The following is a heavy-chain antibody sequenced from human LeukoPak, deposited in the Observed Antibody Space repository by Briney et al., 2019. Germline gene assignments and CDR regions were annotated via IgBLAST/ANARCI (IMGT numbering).Heavy chain of an antibody. D-gene: IGHD3-9*01. CDR2: IIPIFGTA. J-gene: IGHJ4*02. Sequence: SVKVSCKASGGTFSSYAISWVRQAPGQGLEWMGGIIPIFGTANYAQKFQGRVTITADKSTSTAYMELSSLRSEDTAVYYCARGTLYCDILTGYSDWGQGTLVTVSS. CDR1: GGTFSSYA. V-gene: IGHV1-69*06. CDR3: ARGTLYCDILTGYSD.